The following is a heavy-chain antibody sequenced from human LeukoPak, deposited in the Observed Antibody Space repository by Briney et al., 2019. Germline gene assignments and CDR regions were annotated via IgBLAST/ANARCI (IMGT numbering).Heavy chain of an antibody. D-gene: IGHD6-19*01. CDR3: AKDVPSSGWRGFDY. V-gene: IGHV3-23*01. J-gene: IGHJ4*02. CDR2: LSGSGFT. CDR1: GFTFSVYA. Sequence: GGSLRLSCAASGFTFSVYAMTWVRQAPGKGLEWVSALSGSGFTYYADSVKGRFTISKDNSENTLYLQMHSLRAEDTAVYYCAKDVPSSGWRGFDYWGQGTLVTVSS.